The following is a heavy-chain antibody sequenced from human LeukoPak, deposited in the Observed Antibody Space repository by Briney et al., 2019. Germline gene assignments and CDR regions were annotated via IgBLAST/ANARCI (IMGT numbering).Heavy chain of an antibody. CDR3: ARGGYFSTY. CDR2: INQDGGET. J-gene: IGHJ4*02. V-gene: IGHV3-7*05. D-gene: IGHD3-3*02. Sequence: GGSLRLSCAASEFTFSSYWMTWVRQAPGKGLEWVANINQDGGETYYVDSVKGRFTISRDNAKNSLYLQMNSLRAEDTAVYYCARGGYFSTYWGQGNLVTVSS. CDR1: EFTFSSYW.